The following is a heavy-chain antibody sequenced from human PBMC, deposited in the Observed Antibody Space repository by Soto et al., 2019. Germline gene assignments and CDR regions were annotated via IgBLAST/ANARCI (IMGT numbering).Heavy chain of an antibody. CDR2: IYHSGST. D-gene: IGHD6-19*01. J-gene: IGHJ4*02. Sequence: QLQLQESGSGLVKPSQTLSLTCAVSGGSISSGGYSWSWIRQPPGKGLEWIGYIYHSGSTYYNPSLKSRVTISVDRPKNQFSLKLSSVTAADTAVYYCASLRSGWGIDYWGQGTLVTVSS. CDR1: GGSISSGGYS. V-gene: IGHV4-30-2*01. CDR3: ASLRSGWGIDY.